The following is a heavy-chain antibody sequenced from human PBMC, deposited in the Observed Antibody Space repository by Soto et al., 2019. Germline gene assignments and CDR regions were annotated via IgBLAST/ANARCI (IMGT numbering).Heavy chain of an antibody. V-gene: IGHV3-30*18. Sequence: GGSLRLSCAASGFTFSSYGMHWVRQAPGKGLEWVAVISYDGSNKYYADSVKGRFTISRDNSKNTLYLQMNSLRAEDTAVYYCAKDFFYSGSYNWFDPWGQGTLVTVSS. CDR3: AKDFFYSGSYNWFDP. D-gene: IGHD1-26*01. J-gene: IGHJ5*02. CDR2: ISYDGSNK. CDR1: GFTFSSYG.